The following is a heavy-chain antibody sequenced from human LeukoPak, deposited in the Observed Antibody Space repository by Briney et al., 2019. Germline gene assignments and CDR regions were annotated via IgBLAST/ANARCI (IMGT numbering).Heavy chain of an antibody. Sequence: SETLSLTCAVYGGSFSGFYWSWIRQPPGKGLEWIGEIIHSGSTNYNPSLKSRVTISVDTSKNQFSLKLSSVTAADTAVYYCASLRVGSSFGYQYYIDVWGKGTTVTVSS. CDR1: GGSFSGFY. CDR3: ASLRVGSSFGYQYYIDV. CDR2: IIHSGST. J-gene: IGHJ6*03. D-gene: IGHD6-13*01. V-gene: IGHV4-34*12.